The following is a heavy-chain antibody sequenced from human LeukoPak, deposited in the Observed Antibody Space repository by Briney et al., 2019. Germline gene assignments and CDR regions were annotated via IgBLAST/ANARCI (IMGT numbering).Heavy chain of an antibody. Sequence: ASVKVSCKASGSTFSSYAISWVRQAPGQGLEWMGGIIPIFGTANYAQKFQGRVTITTDESTSTAYMELSSLRSDDTAVYYCARAGNISYYDFWSGYYNWFDPWGQGTLVTVSS. CDR3: ARAGNISYYDFWSGYYNWFDP. CDR1: GSTFSSYA. V-gene: IGHV1-69*05. CDR2: IIPIFGTA. D-gene: IGHD3-3*01. J-gene: IGHJ5*02.